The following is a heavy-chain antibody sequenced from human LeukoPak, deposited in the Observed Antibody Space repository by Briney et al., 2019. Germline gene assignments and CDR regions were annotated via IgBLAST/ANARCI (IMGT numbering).Heavy chain of an antibody. Sequence: PSETLSLTCIVSGGSIRSGGYYWSWIRQRPGKGLEWIGYIYYSGTTYYNPSLKSRVTISVDTSKNQFSLRLSSVTAADTAVYYCARLDGYSSGWFDYWGQGTLVTVSS. CDR3: ARLDGYSSGWFDY. D-gene: IGHD6-19*01. CDR1: GGSIRSGGYY. V-gene: IGHV4-30-4*01. J-gene: IGHJ4*02. CDR2: IYYSGTT.